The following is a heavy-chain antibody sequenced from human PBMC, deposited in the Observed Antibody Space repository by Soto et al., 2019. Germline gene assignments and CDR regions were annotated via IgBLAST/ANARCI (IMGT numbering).Heavy chain of an antibody. CDR3: APHVSCSGGSCQYDAFAI. CDR1: GFTVSSHA. Sequence: EVQVLESGGGLVQPGGSLRLSCEGSGFTVSSHAMTWIRQAPGKGPEWVSTVTADGGTYYADSVKGRFAMSRDTSENTLYLQMNSLGADDTAAYYCAPHVSCSGGSCQYDAFAIRGQWTMVTVSS. CDR2: VTADGGT. J-gene: IGHJ3*02. V-gene: IGHV3-23*01. D-gene: IGHD2-15*01.